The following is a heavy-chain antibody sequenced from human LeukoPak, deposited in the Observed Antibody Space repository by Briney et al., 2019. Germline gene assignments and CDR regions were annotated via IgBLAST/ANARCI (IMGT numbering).Heavy chain of an antibody. Sequence: GASVKVSCKASGYTFTGYYMHWVRQAPGQGLEWMGWISAYNGNTNYAQKLQGRVTMTTDTSTSTAYMELSSLRSEDTAVYYCARGQVWQWQDYWGQGTLVTVSS. D-gene: IGHD6-19*01. V-gene: IGHV1-18*04. CDR1: GYTFTGYY. CDR3: ARGQVWQWQDY. CDR2: ISAYNGNT. J-gene: IGHJ4*02.